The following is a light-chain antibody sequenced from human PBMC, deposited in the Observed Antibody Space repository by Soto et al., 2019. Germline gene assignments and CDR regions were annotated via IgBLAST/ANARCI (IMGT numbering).Light chain of an antibody. J-gene: IGKJ2*01. CDR2: DAA. CDR3: QQYNIGYT. CDR1: QSINKW. Sequence: IPMTKSPSTLYASVGDRVTISCRASQSINKWVAWFQQKSGIDHKLMIYDAATLQIGVPSRFSVTGAGTDFSITSSSLQPEDVATYDCQQYNIGYTVGQGTSLDIK. V-gene: IGKV1-5*01.